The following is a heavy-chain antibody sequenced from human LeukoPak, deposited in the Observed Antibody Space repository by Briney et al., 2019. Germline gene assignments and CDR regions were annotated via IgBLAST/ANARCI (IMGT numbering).Heavy chain of an antibody. CDR1: GFSFSAAW. CDR2: IKNDGSDK. V-gene: IGHV3-7*01. CDR3: VNLGYSD. Sequence: PGGSLRLSCEASGFSFSAAWMTWVRQAPGKGLEWVATIKNDGSDKYYVDSVKGRFTPSRGNAKNLVYLQMNSLRVEDTAVYYCVNLGYSDGGQGTLVTVSS. D-gene: IGHD5-12*01. J-gene: IGHJ4*02.